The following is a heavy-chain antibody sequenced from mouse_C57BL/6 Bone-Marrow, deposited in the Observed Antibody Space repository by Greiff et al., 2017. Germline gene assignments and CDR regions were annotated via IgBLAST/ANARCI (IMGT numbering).Heavy chain of an antibody. J-gene: IGHJ4*01. CDR3: ARSDDGYLYYYAMDY. CDR2: IYPRSGNT. V-gene: IGHV1-81*01. D-gene: IGHD2-3*01. Sequence: VQLQESGAELARPGASVKLSCKASGYTFTSYGISWVKQRTGQGLEWIGEIYPRSGNTYYNEKFKGKATLTADKSSSTAYMELRSLTSEDSAVYFCARSDDGYLYYYAMDYWGRGTSVTVSS. CDR1: GYTFTSYG.